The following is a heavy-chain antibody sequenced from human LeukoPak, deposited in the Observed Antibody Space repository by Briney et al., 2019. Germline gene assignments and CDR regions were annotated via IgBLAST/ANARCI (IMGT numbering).Heavy chain of an antibody. CDR3: ARDPREGVVVPAASFDP. CDR2: INPNSGGT. V-gene: IGHV1-2*02. J-gene: IGHJ5*02. D-gene: IGHD2-2*01. CDR1: GYTFTGYY. Sequence: ASVKVSCKASGYTFTGYYMHWVRQAPGQGLEWMGWINPNSGGTNYAQKFQGRATMTRDTSISTAYMELSRLRSDDTAVYYCARDPREGVVVPAASFDPWGQGTLVTVSS.